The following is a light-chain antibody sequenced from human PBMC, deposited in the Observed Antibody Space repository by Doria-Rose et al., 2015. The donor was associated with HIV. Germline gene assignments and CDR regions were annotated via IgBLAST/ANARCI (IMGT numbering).Light chain of an antibody. CDR1: QSFSGTY. CDR3: HQYGTSWT. J-gene: IGKJ1*01. Sequence: EIVLTQSPGTLSLSPGERATLSCRASQSFSGTYLAWYQQKPGQAPSLLIYDGSTRATGIPDGFSASGSGTDFTLTINRLEPEDFALYYCHQYGTSWTFGQGTKVEI. CDR2: DGS. V-gene: IGKV3-20*01.